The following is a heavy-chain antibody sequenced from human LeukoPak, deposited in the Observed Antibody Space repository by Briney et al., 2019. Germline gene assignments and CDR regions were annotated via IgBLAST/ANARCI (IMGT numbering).Heavy chain of an antibody. CDR1: GFTFDDYA. Sequence: GGSLRLSCAASGFTFDDYAMHWVRQAPGKGLEWVSGISWNSGSIGYADSVKGRFTISRDNAEKSLYLQMNSLRAEDTAIYYCARDAAYGYDRFDYWGQGTQVTVSS. J-gene: IGHJ4*02. CDR2: ISWNSGSI. D-gene: IGHD4-17*01. CDR3: ARDAAYGYDRFDY. V-gene: IGHV3-9*01.